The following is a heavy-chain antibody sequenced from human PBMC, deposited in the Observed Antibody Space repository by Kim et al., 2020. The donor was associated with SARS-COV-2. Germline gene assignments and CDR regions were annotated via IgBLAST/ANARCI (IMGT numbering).Heavy chain of an antibody. V-gene: IGHV4-34*01. D-gene: IGHD3-10*01. CDR2: INHSGST. J-gene: IGHJ5*02. CDR1: GGSFSGYY. CDR3: ARGGGITMVRGVTFNWFDP. Sequence: SETLSLTCAVYGGSFSGYYWSWIRQPPGKGLEWIGEINHSGSTNYNPSLKSRVTISVDTSKNQFSLKLSSVTAADTAVYYCARGGGITMVRGVTFNWFDPWGQGTLVTVSS.